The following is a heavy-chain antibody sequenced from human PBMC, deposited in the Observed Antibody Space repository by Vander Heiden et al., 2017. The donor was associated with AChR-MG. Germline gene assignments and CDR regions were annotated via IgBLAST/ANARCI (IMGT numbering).Heavy chain of an antibody. CDR1: GFTVSSNY. CDR3: ARGTMVRGVISVSDY. J-gene: IGHJ4*02. CDR2: IYSGGST. V-gene: IGHV3-66*01. D-gene: IGHD3-10*01. Sequence: EVQLVESGGGLVQPGGSLRLSCAASGFTVSSNYMSWVRQAPGKGLEWVSVIYSGGSTYYADSVKGRFTISRDNSKNTLYLQMNSLRAEDTAVYYCARGTMVRGVISVSDYWGQGTLVTVSS.